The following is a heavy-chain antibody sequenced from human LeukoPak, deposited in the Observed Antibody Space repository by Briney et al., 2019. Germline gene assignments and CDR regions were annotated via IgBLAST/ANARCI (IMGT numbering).Heavy chain of an antibody. CDR3: VVVVLTTIPI. V-gene: IGHV3-23*01. CDR1: GFTFSSFV. D-gene: IGHD2-21*02. Sequence: PGGSLRLSCAASGFTFSSFVMSWVRQAPRKGLEWVSTISGSGGSAYYADSVRGRFTVSRDNPRNTLYLQLNTLRAEDTAVYYCVVVVLTTIPIWGQGTLVTVSS. J-gene: IGHJ4*02. CDR2: ISGSGGSA.